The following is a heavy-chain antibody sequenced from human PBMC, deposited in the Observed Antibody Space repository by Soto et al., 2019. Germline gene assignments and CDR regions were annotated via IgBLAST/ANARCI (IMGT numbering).Heavy chain of an antibody. D-gene: IGHD6-6*01. CDR3: ARVRAPSIAARDNWFDP. CDR2: IIPIFGTA. J-gene: IGHJ5*02. CDR1: GGTFSSYA. V-gene: IGHV1-69*13. Sequence: GASVKVSCKASGGTFSSYAISWVRQAPGQGLEWMGGIIPIFGTANYAQKFQGRVTITADESTSTAYMELSSLRSEDTAVYYCARVRAPSIAARDNWFDPWGQGTLVTVSS.